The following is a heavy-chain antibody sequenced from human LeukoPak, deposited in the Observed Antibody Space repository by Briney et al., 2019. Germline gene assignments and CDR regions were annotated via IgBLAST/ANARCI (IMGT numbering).Heavy chain of an antibody. D-gene: IGHD6-6*01. CDR2: ISSGSSYI. CDR1: GFTFSSYS. Sequence: GRSLRLSCVASGFTFSSYSMNWVRQAPGKGLEWVSSISSGSSYIYYADSVKGRFTISRDNAKNSLYLQMNSLRAEDTAVYYCARDLYVRSSSVDYWGQGTLVTVSS. J-gene: IGHJ4*02. CDR3: ARDLYVRSSSVDY. V-gene: IGHV3-21*01.